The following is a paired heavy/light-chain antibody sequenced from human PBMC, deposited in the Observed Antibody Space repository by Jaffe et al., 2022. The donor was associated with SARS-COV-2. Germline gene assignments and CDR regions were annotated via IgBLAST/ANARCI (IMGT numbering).Heavy chain of an antibody. J-gene: IGHJ6*03. D-gene: IGHD2-8*01. V-gene: IGHV7-4-1*01. Sequence: QVQLVQSGSELKKPGASVKVSCKASGYRFRDYSIIWVRQAPGQGLEWMGWVNPNTGKPANAQGFTGRFAFSLDTSVNTAYMQIDSLEAADTAVYYCARGGDCTITTCYVYMDVWGKGTTVTVSS. CDR1: GYRFRDYS. CDR3: ARGGDCTITTCYVYMDV. CDR2: VNPNTGKP.
Light chain of an antibody. V-gene: IGLV3-25*03. CDR3: QSTDSSGIYRGV. J-gene: IGLJ3*02. Sequence: SYELTQPPSVSVSPGQTARITCSGDALPKQYSYWYQQKPGQAPVLVIYKDMERPSGIPERFSASSSGTTVTLTISGVQAEDEADYYCQSTDSSGIYRGVFGGGTKLTVL. CDR2: KDM. CDR1: ALPKQY.